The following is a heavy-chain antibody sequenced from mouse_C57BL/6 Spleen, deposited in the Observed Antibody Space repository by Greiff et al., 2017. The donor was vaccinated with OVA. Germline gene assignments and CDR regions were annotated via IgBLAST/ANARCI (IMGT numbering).Heavy chain of an antibody. CDR1: GYSFTGYY. D-gene: IGHD6-5*01. Sequence: VQLQQSGPELVKPGASVKISCKASGYSFTGYYMNWVKQSPEKSLEWIGEINPSTGGTTYNQKFKAKATLTVDKSSSTAYMQLKRLTSEDSAVYYGARRRDPILLDYWGQGTTLTVSS. J-gene: IGHJ2*01. CDR3: ARRRDPILLDY. V-gene: IGHV1-42*01. CDR2: INPSTGGT.